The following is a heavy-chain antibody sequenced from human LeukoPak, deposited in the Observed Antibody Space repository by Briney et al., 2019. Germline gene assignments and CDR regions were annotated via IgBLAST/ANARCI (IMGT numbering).Heavy chain of an antibody. CDR1: GHTFTSYY. D-gene: IGHD6-19*01. CDR3: AREPGLYSNGWEYYFDS. Sequence: GASVKLSCKASGHTFTSYYMHWVRQSPGHGLEWMGVINPSGGSTSYAQKLQGRVTMTRDTATSTVYMQLSSLRSEDTAVYYCAREPGLYSNGWEYYFDSWGQGTLVTVSS. V-gene: IGHV1-46*04. CDR2: INPSGGST. J-gene: IGHJ4*02.